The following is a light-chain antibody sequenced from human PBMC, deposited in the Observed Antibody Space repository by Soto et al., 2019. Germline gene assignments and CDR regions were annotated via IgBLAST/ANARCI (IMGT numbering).Light chain of an antibody. V-gene: IGKV3-20*01. J-gene: IGKJ1*01. CDR1: QSVRINY. CDR3: QQYGSSRT. CDR2: GAS. Sequence: EIVLTQSPGSLCLSPGERATLSCRASQSVRINYLAWSPQNPGQAPRLLIYGASNTATGIPDRLRGSGSGTDFSLTISRMEPEDFAVSYCQQYGSSRTFCQGTQVDIK.